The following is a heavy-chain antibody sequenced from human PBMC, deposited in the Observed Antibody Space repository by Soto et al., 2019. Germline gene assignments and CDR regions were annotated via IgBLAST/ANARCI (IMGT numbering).Heavy chain of an antibody. CDR1: GDSFSSVWFH. V-gene: IGHV4-30-4*01. J-gene: IGHJ4*02. CDR3: ARATVALDTISYFDY. CDR2: IYNGGST. D-gene: IGHD3-3*01. Sequence: TLWLTFTVCGDSFSSVWFHGAWLRRPPGKGLEWIGYIYNGGSTYYRPSLESRMHMSLDATRNHYSLRLTSVTAADTAVYFCARATVALDTISYFDYWGQRKLVTVSS.